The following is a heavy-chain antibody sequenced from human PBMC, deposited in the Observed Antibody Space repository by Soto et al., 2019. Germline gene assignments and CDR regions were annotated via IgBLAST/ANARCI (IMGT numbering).Heavy chain of an antibody. V-gene: IGHV4-59*01. CDR3: ARGLDAYSSSWYWFDY. J-gene: IGHJ4*02. Sequence: KPSETLSLTCTVSGGSISSYYWSWIRQPPGKGLEWIGYIYYSGSTNYNPSLKSRVTISVDTSKNQFSLKLSSVTAADTAVYYCARGLDAYSSSWYWFDYWGQGTLVTVSS. CDR2: IYYSGST. D-gene: IGHD6-13*01. CDR1: GGSISSYY.